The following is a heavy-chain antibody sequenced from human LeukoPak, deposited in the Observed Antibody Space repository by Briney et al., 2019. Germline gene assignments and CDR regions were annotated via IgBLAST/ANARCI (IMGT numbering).Heavy chain of an antibody. CDR2: ISSSGSTI. D-gene: IGHD3-9*01. J-gene: IGHJ6*02. CDR3: ARDYDDILTGYYGYYYDMDV. CDR1: GFTFSSYE. V-gene: IGHV3-48*03. Sequence: PGGSLRLSCAASGFTFSSYEMNWVRQAPGKGLEWVSYISSSGSTIYYADSVKGRFTISRDNAKNSLYLQMNSLRAEDTAVYYCARDYDDILTGYYGYYYDMDVWGQGTTVTVSS.